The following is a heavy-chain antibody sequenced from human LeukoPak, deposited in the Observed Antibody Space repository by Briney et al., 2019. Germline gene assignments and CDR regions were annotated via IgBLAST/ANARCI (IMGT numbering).Heavy chain of an antibody. CDR2: IGTAGDT. CDR1: GFTLSSYA. V-gene: IGHV3-13*01. D-gene: IGHD1-26*01. CDR3: VRQQTPHGNFDY. Sequence: GGSLRLSCATSGFTLSSYAMHWVRQATGKGLEWVSAIGTAGDTYYPGSVKGRFTISRENAKNSLSLQMSSLRAEDTAVYYCVRQQTPHGNFDYWGQGTLITVSS. J-gene: IGHJ4*02.